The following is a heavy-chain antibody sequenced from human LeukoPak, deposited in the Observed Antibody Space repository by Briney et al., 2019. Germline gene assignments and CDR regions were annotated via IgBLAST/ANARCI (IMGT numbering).Heavy chain of an antibody. J-gene: IGHJ4*02. CDR1: GFTFSSYA. Sequence: GGSLRLSCAASGFTFSSYAMSWVRQAPGKGLEWVSIISGSGGSTYYADSVKGRFTISRDNSKNTLYLQMNSLRAEDTAVYYCAREIGHSYGGAWYFDYWGQGTLVTVSS. CDR3: AREIGHSYGGAWYFDY. V-gene: IGHV3-23*01. D-gene: IGHD5-18*01. CDR2: ISGSGGST.